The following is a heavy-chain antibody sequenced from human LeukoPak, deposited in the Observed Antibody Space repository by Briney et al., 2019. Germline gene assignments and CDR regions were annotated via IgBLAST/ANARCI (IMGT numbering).Heavy chain of an antibody. V-gene: IGHV1-18*01. Sequence: ASVKVSCKASGYTFTSYGISWVRQPPGQGLEWMGWISAYNGNTNYAQKLPGRVTITTDTSTSTAYMALRSLRSDVPAVYYCARDYRLEQWLVLHWFDPWGQGTLVTVSS. CDR3: ARDYRLEQWLVLHWFDP. CDR1: GYTFTSYG. J-gene: IGHJ5*02. CDR2: ISAYNGNT. D-gene: IGHD6-19*01.